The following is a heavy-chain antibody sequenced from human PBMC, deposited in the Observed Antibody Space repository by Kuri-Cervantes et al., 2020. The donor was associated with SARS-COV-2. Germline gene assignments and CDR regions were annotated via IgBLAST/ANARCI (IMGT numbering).Heavy chain of an antibody. J-gene: IGHJ6*03. V-gene: IGHV3-20*04. Sequence: GESLKISCAASGFNFDDHGMSWVRQAPGKGLEWVSGISWNGGITGYADSVKGRFTISRDNAKNSLYLQMNSLRAEDTAVYYCAREVAVGDYYYYYYMDVWGKGTTVTVSS. CDR3: AREVAVGDYYYYYYMDV. CDR1: GFNFDDHG. CDR2: ISWNGGIT. D-gene: IGHD3-16*01.